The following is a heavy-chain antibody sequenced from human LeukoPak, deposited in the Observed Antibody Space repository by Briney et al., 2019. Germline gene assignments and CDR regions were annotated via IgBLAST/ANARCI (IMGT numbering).Heavy chain of an antibody. CDR2: MSPDGNKK. CDR1: GFTFSDYN. CDR3: ARDLIGRYTFDY. Sequence: GGSLRLSCAASGFTFSDYNMHWVRQAPGKGLDWVALMSPDGNKKCYADSVKGRFTISRDNSKNTVDLQLNSLRAEDTAVYYCARDLIGRYTFDYRGQGTLVTVSS. D-gene: IGHD3-10*01. J-gene: IGHJ4*02. V-gene: IGHV3-30-3*01.